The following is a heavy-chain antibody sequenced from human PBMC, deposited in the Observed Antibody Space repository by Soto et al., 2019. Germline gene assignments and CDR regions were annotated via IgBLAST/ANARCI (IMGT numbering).Heavy chain of an antibody. CDR1: GYTFTSYG. Sequence: ASVKVSCKASGYTFTSYGISWVRQAPGQGLEWMGWISAYNGNTNYAQKLQGRVTMTTDTSTSTAYLELRSLTSDDTAVYYCAKNGHPPYYYYGMDVWGQGTTVTVSS. V-gene: IGHV1-18*01. D-gene: IGHD2-8*01. CDR2: ISAYNGNT. CDR3: AKNGHPPYYYYGMDV. J-gene: IGHJ6*02.